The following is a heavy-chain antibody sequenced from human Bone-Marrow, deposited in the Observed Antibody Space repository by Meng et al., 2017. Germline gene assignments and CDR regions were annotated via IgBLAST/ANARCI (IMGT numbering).Heavy chain of an antibody. V-gene: IGHV5-51*01. Sequence: GESLKISCKGSGYSFTSYWIGWVRQMPGKGLEWMGIIYPGDSDTRYSPSFQGQVTISGDKSISTAYLQWSSLKASDTAMYYCARTRDFWSGYYIIDYWGQGTLVTVSS. D-gene: IGHD3-3*01. J-gene: IGHJ4*02. CDR2: IYPGDSDT. CDR3: ARTRDFWSGYYIIDY. CDR1: GYSFTSYW.